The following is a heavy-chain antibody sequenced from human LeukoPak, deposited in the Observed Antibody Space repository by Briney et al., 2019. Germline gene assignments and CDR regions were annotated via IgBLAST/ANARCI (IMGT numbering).Heavy chain of an antibody. J-gene: IGHJ4*02. CDR1: GFTFSSYS. CDR2: ISSSSTI. CDR3: ARDCNSTSCYGGFDY. Sequence: GGSLRLSCAASGFTFSSYSMNWVRQAPGKGLEWVSYISSSSTIYYADSVKGRFTISRDNAKNSLYLQMNSLRAEDTAVYYCARDCNSTSCYGGFDYWGQGTLVTVSS. V-gene: IGHV3-48*01. D-gene: IGHD2-2*01.